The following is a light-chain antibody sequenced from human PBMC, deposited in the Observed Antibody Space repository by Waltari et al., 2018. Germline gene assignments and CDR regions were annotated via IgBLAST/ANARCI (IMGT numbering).Light chain of an antibody. CDR1: SSEVGGYKY. CDR3: CSYAGSYTFVV. J-gene: IGLJ2*01. V-gene: IGLV2-11*01. Sequence: QSALTQPRSVSGSPGQSVTISCTGTSSEVGGYKYVSWYQQHPGKAPKIMIYDVTRRPSGVPDRFSGSKSGHTASLTISGLHPEDEADYYCCSYAGSYTFVVFGGGTKLTVL. CDR2: DVT.